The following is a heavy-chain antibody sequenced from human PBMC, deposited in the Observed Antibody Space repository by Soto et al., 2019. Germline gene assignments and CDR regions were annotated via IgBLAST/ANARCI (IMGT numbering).Heavy chain of an antibody. J-gene: IGHJ4*02. CDR1: GGSFSGYY. D-gene: IGHD3-16*01. CDR2: INHSGST. V-gene: IGHV4-34*01. CDR3: ARGPDGVITSPSFDY. Sequence: QVQLQQWGAGLLKPSETLSLTCAVYGGSFSGYYWSWIRQPPGKGLEWIGEINHSGSTNYNPSLKSRVTISVDTSMNQFSLKLSSVTSADTAVYYCARGPDGVITSPSFDYWGQGTLVTVSS.